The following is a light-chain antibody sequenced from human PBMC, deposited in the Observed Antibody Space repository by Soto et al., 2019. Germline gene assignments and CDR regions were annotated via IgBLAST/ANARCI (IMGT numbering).Light chain of an antibody. CDR2: EVT. V-gene: IGLV2-14*01. J-gene: IGLJ2*01. CDR3: SSYTSVSTWL. Sequence: QSVLTQPASVSGSPGQSITISCAGTSRDVGGYNYVSWYQQYPDKAPKVIISEVTNRPSGVPNRFSGSKSGNTASLTISGLQAEDEADYYCSSYTSVSTWLFGGGTQLTVL. CDR1: SRDVGGYNY.